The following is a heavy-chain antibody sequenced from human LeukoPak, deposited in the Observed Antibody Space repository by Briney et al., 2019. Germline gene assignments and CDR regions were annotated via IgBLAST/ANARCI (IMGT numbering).Heavy chain of an antibody. CDR1: GFTFGRYS. Sequence: GGSLRLSCAASGFTFGRYSMHWVRQAPGKGLESVSAIRSNGGSTYYANSVKGRFTISRDNSKNTLYLQMGSLRAEDMAVYYCARVADYGDYEGTIDYWGQGTLVTVSS. CDR3: ARVADYGDYEGTIDY. CDR2: IRSNGGST. V-gene: IGHV3-64*01. D-gene: IGHD4-17*01. J-gene: IGHJ4*02.